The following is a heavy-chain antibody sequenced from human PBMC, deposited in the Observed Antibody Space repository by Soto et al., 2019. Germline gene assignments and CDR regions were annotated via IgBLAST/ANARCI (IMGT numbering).Heavy chain of an antibody. CDR1: GFSFSDYG. CDR3: VRDGDTAYVFDY. J-gene: IGHJ4*02. Sequence: QVQLVQSGGGVVQPGRSLRLSCAASGFSFSDYGFHWVRQAPGKGLEWLAVIWFDGSNKYYADSVKGRFTISRDNPKNTLYLQMSSLRAEDTAVYYCVRDGDTAYVFDYWGQGTLVTVSS. CDR2: IWFDGSNK. V-gene: IGHV3-33*01. D-gene: IGHD5-18*01.